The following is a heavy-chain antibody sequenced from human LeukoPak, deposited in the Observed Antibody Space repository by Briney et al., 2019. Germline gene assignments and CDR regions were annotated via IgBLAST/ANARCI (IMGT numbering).Heavy chain of an antibody. Sequence: SVKVSCKASGGTFISYAITWVRQAPGQGLEWMGGIIPMFGTTNFAQKFQGRVTITADESTSTAYMELSSLRSEDTAVYYCARGVARKHYYDSSGYLEYFQHWGQGTLVTVSS. CDR3: ARGVARKHYYDSSGYLEYFQH. CDR2: IIPMFGTT. D-gene: IGHD3-22*01. V-gene: IGHV1-69*13. J-gene: IGHJ1*01. CDR1: GGTFISYA.